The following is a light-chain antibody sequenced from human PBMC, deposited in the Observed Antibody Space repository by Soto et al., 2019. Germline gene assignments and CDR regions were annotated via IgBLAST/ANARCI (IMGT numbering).Light chain of an antibody. CDR2: DAS. CDR1: QTVRNNY. V-gene: IGKV3-20*01. Sequence: EFVLTQSPGTLSLSPGERATLSCRSSQTVRNNYLAWYQQKPGQAPRLLIYDASSRATGIPDRFSGGGSGTDFIVTISRLEPEDVAAYYCQQFRSYPLPFGPRTKVD. CDR3: QQFRSYPLP. J-gene: IGKJ3*01.